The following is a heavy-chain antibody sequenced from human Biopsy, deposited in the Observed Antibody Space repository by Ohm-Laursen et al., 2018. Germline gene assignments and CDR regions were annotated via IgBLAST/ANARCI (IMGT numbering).Heavy chain of an antibody. CDR3: ARIPILIVPAALVYRHRRHLQGLDV. D-gene: IGHD2-2*01. J-gene: IGHJ6*02. CDR1: GFSVNTRGMS. Sequence: TQTLTLTCTLSGFSVNTRGMSVTWIRQAPGKALEWLARIDWDDAKFYSESLKTRLAISKVTSENHVVLTLSDVDPVDTATYYCARIPILIVPAALVYRHRRHLQGLDVWGQGTTVIVSS. V-gene: IGHV2-70*16. CDR2: IDWDDAK.